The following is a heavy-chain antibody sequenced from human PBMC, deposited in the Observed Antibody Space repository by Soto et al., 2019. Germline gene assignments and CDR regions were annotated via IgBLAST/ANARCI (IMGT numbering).Heavy chain of an antibody. CDR3: ARDLRPRAFDV. J-gene: IGHJ3*01. V-gene: IGHV5-51*01. CDR1: GYSFTSYW. CDR2: IYPGDSDT. Sequence: PGESLKISCKGSGYSFTSYWIGWVRQMPGKGLEWMGIIYPGDSDTRYSPSFQGQVTISADKSISTAYLQMITLKTEDTAVYYCARDLRPRAFDVWGHGTMVTVSS.